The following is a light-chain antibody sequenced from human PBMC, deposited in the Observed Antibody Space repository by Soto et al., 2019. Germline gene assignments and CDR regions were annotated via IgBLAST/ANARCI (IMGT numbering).Light chain of an antibody. Sequence: PKTQSPSSVSASVEERVTIPCRASQGISSWLAWYQQKPEKAPKLLIYAASSLQSGVPSRFSGSGSGTDFTLTIISMLPEDVATYYCRQGYSFPWTFGHGTKVDIK. J-gene: IGKJ1*01. CDR1: QGISSW. CDR3: RQGYSFPWT. V-gene: IGKV1-12*01. CDR2: AAS.